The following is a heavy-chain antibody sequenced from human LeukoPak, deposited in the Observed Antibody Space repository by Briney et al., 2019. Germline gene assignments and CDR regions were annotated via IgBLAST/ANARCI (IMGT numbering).Heavy chain of an antibody. CDR1: GYSFIDYY. CDR3: ASGAGTTYAVKPPGC. J-gene: IGHJ4*02. D-gene: IGHD1-1*01. CDR2: INSNSADT. V-gene: IGHV1-18*04. Sequence: ASVKVSCKTSGYSFIDYYIHWVRQAPGQGLEWMGWINSNSADTNYAQKLQGRVTMTTDTSTSTAYMELRSLRSDDTAVYYCASGAGTTYAVKPPGCWGQGTLVTVSS.